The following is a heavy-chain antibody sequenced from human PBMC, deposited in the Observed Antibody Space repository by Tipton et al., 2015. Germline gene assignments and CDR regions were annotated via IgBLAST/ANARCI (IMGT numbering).Heavy chain of an antibody. CDR1: GYTFTSYY. CDR2: INPRVVST. CDR3: TRYIYGVVPAGVY. V-gene: IGHV1-46*01. D-gene: IGHD3-3*02. J-gene: IGHJ4*02. Sequence: QSGAEVKKPGASVRVSCKASGYTFTSYYMHWVRQDPGQGLEWVGIINPRVVSTTYAQKFQGRVTMTRDTSTRKVYMELSSLRSEDTAIYYCTRYIYGVVPAGVYWGPGTLVTVSS.